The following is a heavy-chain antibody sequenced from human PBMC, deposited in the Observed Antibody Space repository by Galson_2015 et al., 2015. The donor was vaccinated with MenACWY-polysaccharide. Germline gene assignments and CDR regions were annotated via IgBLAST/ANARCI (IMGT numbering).Heavy chain of an antibody. D-gene: IGHD7-27*01. J-gene: IGHJ3*02. V-gene: IGHV4-31*03. Sequence: TLSLPCTVSGGSIGSGGYYWSWIRQHPGKGLEWIGYIYYSGSTYYNPSLKSRVTISVDTSKNQFSLKLSSVTAADTAVYYCARITGDRAFDIWGQGTMVTVSS. CDR2: IYYSGST. CDR1: GGSIGSGGYY. CDR3: ARITGDRAFDI.